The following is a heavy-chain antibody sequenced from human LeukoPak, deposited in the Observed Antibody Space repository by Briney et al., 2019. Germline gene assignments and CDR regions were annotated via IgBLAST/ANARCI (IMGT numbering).Heavy chain of an antibody. CDR1: GYTLTKLP. D-gene: IGHD3-10*01. CDR3: ATSNYFGSGSVYYFEY. J-gene: IGHJ4*02. Sequence: ASVKVSCRVSGYTLTKLPIHWVRQAPGRGLEWMGSFDPEDGEALYARRFRGRVTMTEDTSTDTAFMELSSLKSVDTAEYYCATSNYFGSGSVYYFEYWGQGTLVTVSS. CDR2: FDPEDGEA. V-gene: IGHV1-24*01.